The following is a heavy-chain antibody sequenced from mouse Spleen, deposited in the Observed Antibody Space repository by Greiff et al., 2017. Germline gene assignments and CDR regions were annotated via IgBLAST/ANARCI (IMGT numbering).Heavy chain of an antibody. Sequence: EVQLVESGGGLVKPGGSVKLSCAASGFTFSGYTMSWVRQTPEKRLEWVANISSGGSGTYYHDSLKGRFTISRDNAKNTLYLQMSSLKSEDTAMYYWTSEDGNYPLFAYWGQGTLVTVSA. J-gene: IGHJ3*01. CDR2: ISSGGSGT. CDR3: TSEDGNYPLFAY. CDR1: GFTFSGYT. V-gene: IGHV5-6-4*01. D-gene: IGHD2-1*01.